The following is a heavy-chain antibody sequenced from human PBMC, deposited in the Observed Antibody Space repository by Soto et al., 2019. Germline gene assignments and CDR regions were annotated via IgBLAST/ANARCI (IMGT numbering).Heavy chain of an antibody. CDR2: ISGSGGTT. D-gene: IGHD3-3*01. CDR3: AKDSSAIFGVNEGEYYEMDV. V-gene: IGHV3-23*01. CDR1: GFTFENYA. J-gene: IGHJ6*02. Sequence: GGSLRLSCVASGFTFENYAMSWVRQAPGKGLEWVSAISGSGGTTYYSDSVKGRFTISRDNSKNTVYLQMNDLRVEDAAEYFCAKDSSAIFGVNEGEYYEMDVWGQGTTVTAP.